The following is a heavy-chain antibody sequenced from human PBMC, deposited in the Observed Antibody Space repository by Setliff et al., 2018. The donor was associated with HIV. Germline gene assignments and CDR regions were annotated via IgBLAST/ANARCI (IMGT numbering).Heavy chain of an antibody. V-gene: IGHV4-59*08. CDR3: ARPRGGFGTYSYSYYMDV. D-gene: IGHD3-10*01. CDR2: VSFTGSA. Sequence: SETLSLTCTVSGASITSHYWNWIRQPPGKGLEWIGCVSFTGSANYNPSLKGRVSISVDTSKNQFSLKLSSVTAADTAVYYCARPRGGFGTYSYSYYMDVWGKGTTVTVSS. J-gene: IGHJ6*03. CDR1: GASITSHY.